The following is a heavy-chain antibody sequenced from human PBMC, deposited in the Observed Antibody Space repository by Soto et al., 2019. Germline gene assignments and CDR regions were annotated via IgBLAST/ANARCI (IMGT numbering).Heavy chain of an antibody. J-gene: IGHJ6*03. CDR3: ANLDIAASYYYYCMDV. Sequence: PGGSLRLSCAASGFTFSSYAMSWVRQAPGKGLEWVSAISGSGGSTYSADSVKGRFTISRDNSKNTLYLQMNSLTAEDTAVYYCANLDIAASYYYYCMDVWTKGTTVPVS. CDR1: GFTFSSYA. CDR2: ISGSGGST. D-gene: IGHD2-15*01. V-gene: IGHV3-23*01.